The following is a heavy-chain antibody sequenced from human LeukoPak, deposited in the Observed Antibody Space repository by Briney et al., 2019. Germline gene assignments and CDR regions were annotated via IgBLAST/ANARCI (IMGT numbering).Heavy chain of an antibody. V-gene: IGHV4-59*12. CDR1: GGSISSYY. CDR3: ARGRAMVRGKDWFDP. CDR2: IYYSGST. J-gene: IGHJ5*02. Sequence: SETLSLTCTVSGGSISSYYWSWIRQPPGKGLEWIGYIYYSGSTSYNPSLKSRVTISVDTSKNQFSLRLSSVTAADTAVYYCARGRAMVRGKDWFDPWGQGTLVTVSS. D-gene: IGHD3-10*01.